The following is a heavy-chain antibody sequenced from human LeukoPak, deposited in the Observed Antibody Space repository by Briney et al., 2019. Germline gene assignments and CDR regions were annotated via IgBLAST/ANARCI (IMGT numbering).Heavy chain of an antibody. Sequence: SETLSLTCTVSGGSISSYYWTWIRQPPGKGLEWIGYIYFSGSTNYNPSLKNRVIFSVDTSKNQFSLNLSSVTAADTAVYYCARGYTSGWSPALDIWGQGTMVTVSS. CDR2: IYFSGST. J-gene: IGHJ3*02. CDR1: GGSISSYY. V-gene: IGHV4-59*01. D-gene: IGHD6-19*01. CDR3: ARGYTSGWSPALDI.